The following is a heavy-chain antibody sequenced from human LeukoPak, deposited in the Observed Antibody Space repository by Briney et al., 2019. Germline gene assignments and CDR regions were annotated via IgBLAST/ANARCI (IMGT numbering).Heavy chain of an antibody. CDR1: GFTFSSYS. D-gene: IGHD2-2*02. CDR2: ISSSGSTI. Sequence: GGSLRLSCAASGFTFSSYSMNWVRQAPGKGLEWVSYISSSGSTIYYADSVKGRFTLSRDNPKNSLYLQMNRLRAEDTAVYYCARGYCNSNTCYIAFDVWGQGTMVTVSS. CDR3: ARGYCNSNTCYIAFDV. V-gene: IGHV3-48*01. J-gene: IGHJ3*01.